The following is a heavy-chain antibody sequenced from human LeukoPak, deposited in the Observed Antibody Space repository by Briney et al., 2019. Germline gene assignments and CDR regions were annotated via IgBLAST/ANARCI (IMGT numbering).Heavy chain of an antibody. J-gene: IGHJ3*02. V-gene: IGHV5-51*01. D-gene: IGHD3-10*01. CDR1: GYSFPTYW. CDR2: IYPDDSDT. CDR3: ASLFRDDVFDI. Sequence: GESLKISCKGSGYSFPTYWIGWVRQMPGKGLEWMGIIYPDDSDTRYSPSFEGQVTISADKSISTAYLQWSSLKASNTAMYYCASLFRDDVFDIWGQGTMVTVSS.